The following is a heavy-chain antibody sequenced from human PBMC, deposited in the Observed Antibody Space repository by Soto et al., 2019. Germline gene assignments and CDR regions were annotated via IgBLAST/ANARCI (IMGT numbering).Heavy chain of an antibody. D-gene: IGHD3-10*01. CDR3: TRTLWFGKLS. Sequence: QITLKESGPMLVKPTQTLTLTCTFSGFSLSTSGVGVGWIRQFPGEALEWLAVIYWAGDQRYSPSLKSRLTITKDTSKNQVVLTLTNIDPVDTATYFCTRTLWFGKLSWGQGTLVTVAS. J-gene: IGHJ4*02. CDR2: IYWAGDQ. CDR1: GFSLSTSGVG. V-gene: IGHV2-5*02.